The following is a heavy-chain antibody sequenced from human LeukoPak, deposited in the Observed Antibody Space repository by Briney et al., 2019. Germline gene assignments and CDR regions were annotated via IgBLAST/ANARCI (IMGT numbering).Heavy chain of an antibody. CDR3: AKDTDYDSSGYTDY. D-gene: IGHD3-22*01. J-gene: IGHJ4*02. CDR2: ISGSGGST. Sequence: GGSLRLSCAASGFTFSSYAKSWVRQAPGKGLEWVSAISGSGGSTYYADSVKGRFTISRDNSKNTLYLQMNSLRAEDTAVYYCAKDTDYDSSGYTDYWGQGTLVTVSS. V-gene: IGHV3-23*01. CDR1: GFTFSSYA.